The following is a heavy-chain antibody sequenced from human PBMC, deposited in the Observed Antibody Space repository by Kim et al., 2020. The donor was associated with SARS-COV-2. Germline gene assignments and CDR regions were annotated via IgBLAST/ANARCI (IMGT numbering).Heavy chain of an antibody. Sequence: GGSLRLSCAASGFTFSNAWMSWVRQAPGKGLEWVGRIKSKTDGGTTDYAAPVKGRFTISRDDSKNTLYLQMNSLKTEDTAVYYCVVEYCSGGSCYSGAYYYGMDVWGQGTTVTVSS. CDR1: GFTFSNAW. CDR3: VVEYCSGGSCYSGAYYYGMDV. J-gene: IGHJ6*02. CDR2: IKSKTDGGTT. V-gene: IGHV3-15*01. D-gene: IGHD2-15*01.